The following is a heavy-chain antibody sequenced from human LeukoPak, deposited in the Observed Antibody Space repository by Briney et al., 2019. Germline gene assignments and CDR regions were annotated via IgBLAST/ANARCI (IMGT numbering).Heavy chain of an antibody. CDR3: ARALPGWYRDNWFDP. D-gene: IGHD6-19*01. Sequence: ASVKVSCKASGYTFTSYAMHWVRQAPGQRLEWMGWINAGNGNTKYSQTFQGRVTMTRNTSISTAYMELSSLRSEDTAVYYCARALPGWYRDNWFDPWGQGTLVTVSS. CDR2: INAGNGNT. V-gene: IGHV1-3*01. J-gene: IGHJ5*02. CDR1: GYTFTSYA.